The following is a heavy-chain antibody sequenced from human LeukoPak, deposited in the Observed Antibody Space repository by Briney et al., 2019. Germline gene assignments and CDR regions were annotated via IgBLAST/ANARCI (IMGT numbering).Heavy chain of an antibody. CDR2: IIPIFGTA. J-gene: IGHJ4*02. V-gene: IGHV1-69*13. D-gene: IGHD3-3*01. CDR1: GGTFSSYA. CDR3: ASGITIFGVVSYYFDY. Sequence: GASVKVPCKASGGTFSSYAISWVRQAPGQGLEWMGGIIPIFGTANYAQKFQGRVTITADESTSTAYMELSSLRSEDTAVYYCASGITIFGVVSYYFDYWGQGTLVTVSS.